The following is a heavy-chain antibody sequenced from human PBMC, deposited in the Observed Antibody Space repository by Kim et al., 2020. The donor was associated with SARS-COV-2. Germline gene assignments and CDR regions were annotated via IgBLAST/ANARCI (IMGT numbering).Heavy chain of an antibody. Sequence: ASVKVSCKGSGYTFSSYGISWVRQAPGQGLEWMGWISAYNGNTNYAQKFQDRVTLTTDTPTSTVYMELTSLRSDDTAVYYCARDVISNVELDYWGQGTRVTVSS. D-gene: IGHD2-8*01. CDR3: ARDVISNVELDY. V-gene: IGHV1-18*04. CDR2: ISAYNGNT. J-gene: IGHJ4*02. CDR1: GYTFSSYG.